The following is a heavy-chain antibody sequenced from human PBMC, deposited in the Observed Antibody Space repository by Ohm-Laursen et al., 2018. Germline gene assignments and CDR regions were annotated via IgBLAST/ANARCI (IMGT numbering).Heavy chain of an antibody. Sequence: TLSLTCTVSGGSVSSGSYYWSWIRQPPGKGLEWIGYIYYSGSTNYNPSLKSRVTISVDTSKNQFSLKLSSVTAADTAVYYCARETRYGSGSYGDYWGQGTLVTVSS. CDR2: IYYSGST. CDR1: GGSVSSGSYY. D-gene: IGHD3-10*01. J-gene: IGHJ4*02. CDR3: ARETRYGSGSYGDY. V-gene: IGHV4-61*01.